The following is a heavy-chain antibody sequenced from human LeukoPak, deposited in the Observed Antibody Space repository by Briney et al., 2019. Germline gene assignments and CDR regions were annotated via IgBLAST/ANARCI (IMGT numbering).Heavy chain of an antibody. CDR3: ARQFREGAINRRPRNYYYYMDV. D-gene: IGHD1-26*01. V-gene: IGHV4-39*01. Sequence: SETLSLTCTVSGGSISSSSYYWGWIRQPPGKGLEWIGSIYYSGSTYYNPSLKSRVTISVDTSKNQFSLKLSSVTAADTAVYYCARQFREGAINRRPRNYYYYMDVWGKGTTVTISS. J-gene: IGHJ6*03. CDR2: IYYSGST. CDR1: GGSISSSSYY.